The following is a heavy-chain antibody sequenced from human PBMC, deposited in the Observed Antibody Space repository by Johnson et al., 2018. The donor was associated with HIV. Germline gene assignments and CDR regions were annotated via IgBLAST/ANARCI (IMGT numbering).Heavy chain of an antibody. CDR1: GFTFSSYA. V-gene: IGHV3-30-3*01. D-gene: IGHD3-22*01. CDR3: ARDGPTMIVGDDAFDI. Sequence: QVQLVESGGGLVQPGRSLRLSCAASGFTFSSYAMHWVRQAPGKGLEWVAVISYDGSNKYYADSVKGRFTISRDNSKNTLYLQMNSLRAEDTAVYYCARDGPTMIVGDDAFDIWGQGTMVTVSS. CDR2: ISYDGSNK. J-gene: IGHJ3*02.